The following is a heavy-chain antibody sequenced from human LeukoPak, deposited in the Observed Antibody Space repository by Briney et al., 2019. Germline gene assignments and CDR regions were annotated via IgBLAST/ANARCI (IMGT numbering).Heavy chain of an antibody. D-gene: IGHD3-10*01. Sequence: GGSLRLSCAASGFSVSSNCMSWVRQAPGKGLEWVSIIYSDGSGGGTYYADSVKGRFTISRDNSKNTMYLQMNSLRAEDTAVYYCARGPLLWFGELPKTPTDYWGQGTLVTVSS. CDR1: GFSVSSNC. J-gene: IGHJ4*02. CDR3: ARGPLLWFGELPKTPTDY. CDR2: IYSDGSGGGT. V-gene: IGHV3-53*01.